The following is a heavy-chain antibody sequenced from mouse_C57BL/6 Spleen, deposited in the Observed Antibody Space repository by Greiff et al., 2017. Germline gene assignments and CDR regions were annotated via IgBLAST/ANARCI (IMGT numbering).Heavy chain of an antibody. V-gene: IGHV1-82*01. CDR3: ARWETAQVYFDY. Sequence: QVQLKESGPELVKPGASVKISCKASGYAFSSSWMNWVKQRPGKGLEWIGRIYPGDGDTNYNGKFKGKATLTADKSSSTAYMQLSSLTSEDSAVYFCARWETAQVYFDYWGQGTTLTVSS. CDR1: GYAFSSSW. J-gene: IGHJ2*01. CDR2: IYPGDGDT. D-gene: IGHD3-2*02.